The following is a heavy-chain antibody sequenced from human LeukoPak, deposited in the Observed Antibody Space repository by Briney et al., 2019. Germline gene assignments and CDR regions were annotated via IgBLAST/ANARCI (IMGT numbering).Heavy chain of an antibody. CDR2: ISSSSSYI. CDR1: GFTFSSYG. V-gene: IGHV3-21*01. Sequence: GGSLRLSCAASGFTFSSYGMNWVRQAPGKGLEWVSFISSSSSYIYYADSVKGRFTISRDNAKNTLYLEMHSLRVEDTAIYYCAREGSYLNSGGSYYLHWLDPWGQGTLVTASS. D-gene: IGHD3-22*01. CDR3: AREGSYLNSGGSYYLHWLDP. J-gene: IGHJ5*02.